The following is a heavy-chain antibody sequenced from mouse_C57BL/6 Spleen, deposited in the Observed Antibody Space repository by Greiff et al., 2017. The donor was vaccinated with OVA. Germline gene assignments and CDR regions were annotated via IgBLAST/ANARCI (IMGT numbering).Heavy chain of an antibody. V-gene: IGHV1-53*01. CDR3: ASYYYGSSYMYFDV. CDR1: GYTFTSYW. Sequence: QVQLKESGTELVKPGASVKLSCKASGYTFTSYWMHWVKQRPGQGLEWIGNINPSNGGTNYNEKFKSKATLTVDKSSSTAYMQLSSLTSEDSAVYYCASYYYGSSYMYFDVWGTGTTVTVSS. CDR2: INPSNGGT. D-gene: IGHD1-1*01. J-gene: IGHJ1*03.